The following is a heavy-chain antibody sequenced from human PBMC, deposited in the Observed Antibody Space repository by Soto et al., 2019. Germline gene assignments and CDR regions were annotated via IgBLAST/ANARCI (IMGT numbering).Heavy chain of an antibody. CDR1: GFTFRTYA. CDR2: ISGSTGKT. D-gene: IGHD3-10*01. Sequence: GGSLRLSCAASGFTFRTYAMSWVRQAPGKGLEWVSVISGSTGKTYYADSMKGRFTISRDNSKNTMSLQMNSLRGEDTAVYFCAKNRGSGSPYYYNMEVWGQGTMVTVSS. CDR3: AKNRGSGSPYYYNMEV. J-gene: IGHJ6*02. V-gene: IGHV3-23*01.